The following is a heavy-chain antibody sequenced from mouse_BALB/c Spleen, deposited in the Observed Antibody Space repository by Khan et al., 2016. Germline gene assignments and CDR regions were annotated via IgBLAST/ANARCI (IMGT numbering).Heavy chain of an antibody. CDR3: ARDGDDGWFAY. CDR2: ISYDGDN. J-gene: IGHJ3*01. V-gene: IGHV3-6*02. Sequence: EVQLQEAGPGLVKPSQSLSLTCSVTGYSITSGYIWNWIRQFPGNKLEWMGYISYDGDNDYNPSLKNRISITRDTSKNQLFLKLKSVTTEDTATYYCARDGDDGWFAYWGQGTLVTVSA. D-gene: IGHD2-2*01. CDR1: GYSITSGYI.